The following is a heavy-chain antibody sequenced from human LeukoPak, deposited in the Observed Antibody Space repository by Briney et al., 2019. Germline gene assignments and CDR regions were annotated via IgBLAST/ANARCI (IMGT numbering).Heavy chain of an antibody. V-gene: IGHV3-72*01. Sequence: PGGSLRLSCAASGFTFSDLHMDCVRQAPGKGLEWVGRIRNKANSHTTEYAASVKGRFTISRDDSKNSLYLQMNSLKTEDTAVYYGARALWFGELGGQGTLVTVSS. J-gene: IGHJ4*02. D-gene: IGHD3-10*01. CDR3: ARALWFGEL. CDR2: IRNKANSHTT. CDR1: GFTFSDLH.